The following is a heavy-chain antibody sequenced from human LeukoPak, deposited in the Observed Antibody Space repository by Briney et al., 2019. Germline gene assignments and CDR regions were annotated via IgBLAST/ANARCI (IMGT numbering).Heavy chain of an antibody. CDR1: GYDFTSVG. V-gene: IGHV1-18*01. Sequence: ASVKVSCKASGYDFTSVGITWVRRAPGQGLEWMGWISPYNGNTRYAQKFQGRVAMTTDTSTTTAYMELRGLRFNDTAVYYCASPYYDIALWGQGTLVTVSS. CDR3: ASPYYDIAL. D-gene: IGHD3-22*01. J-gene: IGHJ5*02. CDR2: ISPYNGNT.